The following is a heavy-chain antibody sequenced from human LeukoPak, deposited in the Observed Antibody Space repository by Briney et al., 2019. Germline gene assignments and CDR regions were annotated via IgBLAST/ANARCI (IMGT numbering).Heavy chain of an antibody. CDR2: IWYDGSNK. J-gene: IGHJ2*01. Sequence: GGSLRLSCAASGFTFSSYGMHWVCQAPGKGLEWVAVIWYDGSNKYYPDSVQGRFTISRDNSKNTLYLQVNSLRAEDTAVYYCARDRSMSGWYIDLWGRGTLVTVSS. CDR1: GFTFSSYG. D-gene: IGHD2/OR15-2a*01. CDR3: ARDRSMSGWYIDL. V-gene: IGHV3-33*01.